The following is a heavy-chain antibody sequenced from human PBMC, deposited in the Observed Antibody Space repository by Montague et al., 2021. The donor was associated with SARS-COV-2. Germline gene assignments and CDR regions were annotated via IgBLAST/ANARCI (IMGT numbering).Heavy chain of an antibody. Sequence: SLRLSCAASGFTFSSYAMHWVRQAPGKGLEWVAVISYDGSNKYYADSVKGRFTISRDNSKNTLYLQMNSLRAEDTAVYYCARDLLRLSPLDYYYGMGVRGQGTTITVSS. CDR1: GFTFSSYA. CDR3: ARDLLRLSPLDYYYGMGV. CDR2: ISYDGSNK. V-gene: IGHV3-30-3*01. J-gene: IGHJ6*02. D-gene: IGHD3-16*02.